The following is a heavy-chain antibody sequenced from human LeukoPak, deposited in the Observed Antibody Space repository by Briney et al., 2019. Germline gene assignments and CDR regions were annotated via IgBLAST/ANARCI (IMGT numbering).Heavy chain of an antibody. D-gene: IGHD3-16*02. V-gene: IGHV4-34*01. Sequence: SETLSLTCAVYGGSFSGYYWSWTRQPPGKGLEWIGEINHSGSTNYNPSLKSRVTISVDTSKNQFSLKLSSVTAADTAVYYCARGRNYDYVWGSYRRGVFDYWGQGTLVTVSS. CDR3: ARGRNYDYVWGSYRRGVFDY. J-gene: IGHJ4*02. CDR2: INHSGST. CDR1: GGSFSGYY.